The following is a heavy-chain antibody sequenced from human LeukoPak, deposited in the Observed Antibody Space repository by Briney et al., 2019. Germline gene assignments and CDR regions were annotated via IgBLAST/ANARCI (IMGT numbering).Heavy chain of an antibody. D-gene: IGHD6-13*01. CDR3: ASAEPRGIVWYPY. J-gene: IGHJ4*02. Sequence: PSGTLSLTCAVSGASISSINWWWSWARQPPGKGLEWIGEIYHSGSTNYNPSLKSRVTMSVDKSKNQFSLKLSSVTAADTAVYYCASAEPRGIVWYPYWGQGTLVTVSS. V-gene: IGHV4-4*02. CDR2: IYHSGST. CDR1: GASISSINW.